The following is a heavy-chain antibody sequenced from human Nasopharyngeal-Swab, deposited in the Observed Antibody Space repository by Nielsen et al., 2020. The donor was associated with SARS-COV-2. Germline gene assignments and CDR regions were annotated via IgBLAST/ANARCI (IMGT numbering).Heavy chain of an antibody. Sequence: VKLSCKASGYTFTSYAMNWVRQAPGQGLEWMGWINTNTGNPTYAQGFTGRFVFSLDTSVSTAYLQISSLKAEDTAVYYCARDGLSLQYSSGWYGWFDPWGQGTLVTVSS. D-gene: IGHD6-19*01. V-gene: IGHV7-4-1*02. CDR1: GYTFTSYA. CDR3: ARDGLSLQYSSGWYGWFDP. J-gene: IGHJ5*02. CDR2: INTNTGNP.